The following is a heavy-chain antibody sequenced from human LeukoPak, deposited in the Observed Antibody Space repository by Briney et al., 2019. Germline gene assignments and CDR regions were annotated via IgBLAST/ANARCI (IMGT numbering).Heavy chain of an antibody. Sequence: GGSLRLSREASGFAYSNYFLTWVRQAPGRGREGVVNINKDGSVQNYVDSVSGRFTTSRDNAKSSLSLQMNSLRAEDTAVYYCAGSSSGHDGSGYRPCDYWGQGTLVTVSS. J-gene: IGHJ4*02. V-gene: IGHV3-7*04. CDR3: AGSSSGHDGSGYRPCDY. CDR2: INKDGSVQ. CDR1: GFAYSNYF. D-gene: IGHD3-22*01.